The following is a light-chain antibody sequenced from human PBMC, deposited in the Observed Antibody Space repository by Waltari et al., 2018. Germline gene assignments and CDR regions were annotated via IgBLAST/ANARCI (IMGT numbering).Light chain of an antibody. CDR1: QGISNY. CDR3: QKYNSAPWT. J-gene: IGKJ1*01. Sequence: DIQMTQSPSSLSASVGDRVTIPCRASQGISNYLAWYQQKPGKVPKLLIYAASTLQSGVPSRFSGSGSGTDFTLTIRSLQPEDVATYYCQKYNSAPWTFGQGTKVEIK. CDR2: AAS. V-gene: IGKV1-27*01.